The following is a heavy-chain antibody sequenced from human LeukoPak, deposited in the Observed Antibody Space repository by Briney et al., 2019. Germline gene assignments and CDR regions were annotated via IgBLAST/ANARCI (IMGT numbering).Heavy chain of an antibody. CDR3: AKPYYYDRSGSGVNHFDY. CDR2: VSYEGSNK. Sequence: PGRSLRLSCAASGFTLSYYGMHWVRQAPGKGLEWVAVVSYEGSNKYCADSVKGRFTISRDNTKNTLYLQMNSLRAEDTAVYYCAKPYYYDRSGSGVNHFDYWGQGTLVTVSS. V-gene: IGHV3-30*18. CDR1: GFTLSYYG. D-gene: IGHD3-22*01. J-gene: IGHJ4*02.